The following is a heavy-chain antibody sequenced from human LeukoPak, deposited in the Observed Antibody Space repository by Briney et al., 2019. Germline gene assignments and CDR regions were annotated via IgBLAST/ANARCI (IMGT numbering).Heavy chain of an antibody. CDR3: AKDAKGYIVVVVAVSYGMDV. CDR2: IRYDGSNK. D-gene: IGHD2-15*01. CDR1: GFTFSSYG. J-gene: IGHJ6*02. Sequence: PGGSLRLSCAASGFTFSSYGMHWVRQAPGKGLEWVAFIRYDGSNKYYADSVKGRFTISRDNSKNTLYLQMNSLRAEDTAVYYCAKDAKGYIVVVVAVSYGMDVWGQGTTVTVSS. V-gene: IGHV3-30*02.